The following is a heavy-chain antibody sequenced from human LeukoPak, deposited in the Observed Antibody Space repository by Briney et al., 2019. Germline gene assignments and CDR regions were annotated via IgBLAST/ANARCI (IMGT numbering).Heavy chain of an antibody. D-gene: IGHD4-17*01. V-gene: IGHV3-23*01. Sequence: GGSLRLSCAASGFTFSSYGMSWVRQAPGRGLEWVSAISGSDSSTYYADSVKGRFTISRDNAKNSLYLQMNSLRAEDTAVYYCSTVTNDYWGQGTLVTVSS. CDR2: ISGSDSST. J-gene: IGHJ4*02. CDR1: GFTFSSYG. CDR3: STVTNDY.